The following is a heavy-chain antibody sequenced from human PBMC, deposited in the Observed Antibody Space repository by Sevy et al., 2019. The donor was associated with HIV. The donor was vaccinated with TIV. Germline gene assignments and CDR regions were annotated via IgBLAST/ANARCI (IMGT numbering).Heavy chain of an antibody. CDR2: IWNDGSNK. J-gene: IGHJ4*02. D-gene: IGHD3-22*01. Sequence: GSLRLSCAASGFTFSNYGMRWVRQAPGKGLEWVAVIWNDGSNKYYADSVKGRFTISRDNSKNTLYLQMNSLRVEDTAVYFCARGGDFNDRSAKRDFDYWGQRTLVTVSS. V-gene: IGHV3-33*01. CDR3: ARGGDFNDRSAKRDFDY. CDR1: GFTFSNYG.